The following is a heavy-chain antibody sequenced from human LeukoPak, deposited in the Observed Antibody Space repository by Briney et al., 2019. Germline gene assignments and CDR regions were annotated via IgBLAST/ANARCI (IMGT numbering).Heavy chain of an antibody. CDR1: GFTFSSYG. Sequence: PGRSLRLSCAASGFTFSSYGMHWVRQAPGKGLEWVAVIWYDGSNKYYADSVKGRFTISRDNSKNTLYLQMNSLRAEDTAVYYCARDLPLLWFGELSPRAYYYGMDVWGQGTTVTVSS. J-gene: IGHJ6*02. CDR2: IWYDGSNK. CDR3: ARDLPLLWFGELSPRAYYYGMDV. V-gene: IGHV3-33*01. D-gene: IGHD3-10*01.